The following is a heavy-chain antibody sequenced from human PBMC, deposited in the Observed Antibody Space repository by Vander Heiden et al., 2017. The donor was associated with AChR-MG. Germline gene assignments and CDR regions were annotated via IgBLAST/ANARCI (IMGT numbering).Heavy chain of an antibody. CDR3: GRQIIPTSNWFDP. CDR2: IYPGDSDT. Sequence: EVQLVQSGAEVNKPGESLKISCKGSGYSFTSYWIGWVRQMPGKGLEWLWIIYPGDSDTRYSPSFQGQVTISADKSISTAYLQWSSRKASDTAMYYCGRQIIPTSNWFDPWCEGPLVAVSS. V-gene: IGHV5-51*01. CDR1: GYSFTSYW. D-gene: IGHD2-2*02. J-gene: IGHJ5*02.